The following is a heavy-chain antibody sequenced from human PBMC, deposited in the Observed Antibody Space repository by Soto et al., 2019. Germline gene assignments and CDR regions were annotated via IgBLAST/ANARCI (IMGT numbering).Heavy chain of an antibody. CDR1: GGTFSSYA. D-gene: IGHD2-2*01. V-gene: IGHV1-69*13. CDR3: ARGHTGYCSSTSCFLWFDP. J-gene: IGHJ5*02. Sequence: SVKVSCKASGGTFSSYAISWVRQAPGQGLEWMGGIIPIFGTANYAQKFQGRVTITADESTSTAYMELSSLRSEDTAVYYCARGHTGYCSSTSCFLWFDPWGQGTLVTVSS. CDR2: IIPIFGTA.